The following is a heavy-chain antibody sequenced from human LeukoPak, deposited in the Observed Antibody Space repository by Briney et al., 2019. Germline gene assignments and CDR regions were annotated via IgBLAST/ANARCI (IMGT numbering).Heavy chain of an antibody. CDR2: IKVDGSEK. Sequence: GGSLRLSCVASGFTFSNFWMSWVRQAPGKGLEWVANIKVDGSEKYYADSVKGRFTISRDNAENSLYLQMNSLRAEDTAVYYCAKYAPPTTVVTRFFDYWGQGTLVTVSS. J-gene: IGHJ4*02. CDR1: GFTFSNFW. D-gene: IGHD4-23*01. V-gene: IGHV3-7*03. CDR3: AKYAPPTTVVTRFFDY.